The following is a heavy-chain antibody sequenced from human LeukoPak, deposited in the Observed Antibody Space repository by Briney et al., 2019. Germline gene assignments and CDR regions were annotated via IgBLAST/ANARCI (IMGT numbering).Heavy chain of an antibody. CDR2: IRSKAYGGTT. CDR1: GFTFGDYA. D-gene: IGHD4-17*01. J-gene: IGHJ4*02. Sequence: GGSLRLSCTASGFTFGDYAMSWVRQAPGKGLEWVGFIRSKAYGGTTEYAAFVKGRVTISREDSKSVAYLQMNSLNTEDTAVYYCPRGDDYGDYATITATHYFDYWGQGTLVTVSS. V-gene: IGHV3-49*04. CDR3: PRGDDYGDYATITATHYFDY.